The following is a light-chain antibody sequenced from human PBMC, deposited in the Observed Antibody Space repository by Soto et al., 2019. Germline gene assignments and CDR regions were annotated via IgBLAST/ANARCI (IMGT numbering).Light chain of an antibody. Sequence: QSALTQPPSASGSPGQSVTISCTGTSSDVGGYNYVSWYQQHPGKAPKLMIYEVSKRPSGVPDRFSGSKSGNTASLTVSGLQAEDAADYYCSSYAGSSYVFGTGTKLTVL. V-gene: IGLV2-8*01. J-gene: IGLJ1*01. CDR3: SSYAGSSYV. CDR2: EVS. CDR1: SSDVGGYNY.